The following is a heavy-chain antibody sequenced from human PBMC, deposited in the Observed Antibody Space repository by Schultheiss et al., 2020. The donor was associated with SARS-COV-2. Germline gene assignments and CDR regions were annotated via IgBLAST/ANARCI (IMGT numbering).Heavy chain of an antibody. CDR2: IYYSGST. CDR3: ARHLRKARLLNWFDP. CDR1: GGSISSSSYY. J-gene: IGHJ5*02. D-gene: IGHD1-26*01. V-gene: IGHV4-39*01. Sequence: SETLSLTCTVSGGSISSSSYYWGWIRQPPGKGLEWIGSIYYSGSTYYNPSLKSRVTISVDTSKNQFSLKLSSVTAADTAVYYCARHLRKARLLNWFDPWGQGTLVTVSS.